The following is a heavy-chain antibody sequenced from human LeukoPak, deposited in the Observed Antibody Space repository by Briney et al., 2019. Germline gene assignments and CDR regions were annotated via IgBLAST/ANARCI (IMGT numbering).Heavy chain of an antibody. CDR1: GFTFNRYT. D-gene: IGHD2-15*01. Sequence: GSLRLSCAASGFTFNRYTMTWVRQAPGKGLEWVTSITSISSYVYYADSVKGRFTISRDNAKNSLYLQMNSLRADDTAVYYCAKEHSPYCSGEACYDYFDYWGQGTLVTVSS. V-gene: IGHV3-21*01. J-gene: IGHJ4*02. CDR3: AKEHSPYCSGEACYDYFDY. CDR2: ITSISSYV.